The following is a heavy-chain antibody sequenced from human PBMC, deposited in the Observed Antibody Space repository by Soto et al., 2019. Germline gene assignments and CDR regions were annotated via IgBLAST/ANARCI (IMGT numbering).Heavy chain of an antibody. Sequence: SETLSLTCTVSGDSISNDYWTWIRQPPGKGLEWIGYIYSDGTTKYNPSLKSRVTISVDTSKNQFSLNLNSVTAADTAVYYCARGYCIGINCYNWFDLWGQGTLVT. D-gene: IGHD2-15*01. V-gene: IGHV4-59*01. CDR3: ARGYCIGINCYNWFDL. CDR1: GDSISNDY. J-gene: IGHJ5*02. CDR2: IYSDGTT.